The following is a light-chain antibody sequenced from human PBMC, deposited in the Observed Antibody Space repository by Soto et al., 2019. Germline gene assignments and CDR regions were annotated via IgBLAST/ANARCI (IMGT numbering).Light chain of an antibody. V-gene: IGKV1-33*01. Sequence: DIQMTQSPSSLSASVGDRVTITCQASQDISNYLNWYQQKPGKAPKLLIYDASNLKTGVPSRFSGSGSGTDFTFTISSLQPEDIATYYYQQYDNLPLTFGGGTKVEIK. CDR2: DAS. CDR1: QDISNY. J-gene: IGKJ4*01. CDR3: QQYDNLPLT.